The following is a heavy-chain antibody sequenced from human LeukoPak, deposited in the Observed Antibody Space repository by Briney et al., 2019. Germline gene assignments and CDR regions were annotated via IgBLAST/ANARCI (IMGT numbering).Heavy chain of an antibody. CDR2: ISSSGSTI. CDR1: GFTFSDYY. J-gene: IGHJ4*02. CDR3: ARDYCDSSGYYYFDY. Sequence: WGSLRLSCAASGFTFSDYYMSWIRQAPGKGLEWVSYISSSGSTIYYADSVKGRFTISRDNAKNSLYLQMNSLRAEDTAVYYCARDYCDSSGYYYFDYWGQGTLVTVSS. V-gene: IGHV3-11*04. D-gene: IGHD3-22*01.